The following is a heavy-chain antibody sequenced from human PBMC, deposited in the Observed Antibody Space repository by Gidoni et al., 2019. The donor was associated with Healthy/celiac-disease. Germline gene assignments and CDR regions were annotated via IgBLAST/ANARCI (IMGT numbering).Heavy chain of an antibody. CDR2: INHSGST. Sequence: QVQLQQWGAGLLKPSETLSLTCAVDGGSFSGYYWSWIRQPPGKGLEWIGEINHSGSTNYNPSLKSRVTISVDTSKNQFSLKLSSVTAADTAVYYCARRRGLLYACPDYWGQGTLVTVSS. V-gene: IGHV4-34*01. CDR1: GGSFSGYY. CDR3: ARRRGLLYACPDY. D-gene: IGHD2-2*01. J-gene: IGHJ4*02.